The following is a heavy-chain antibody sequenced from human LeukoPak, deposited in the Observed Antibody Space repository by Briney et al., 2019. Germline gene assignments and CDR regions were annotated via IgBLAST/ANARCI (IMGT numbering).Heavy chain of an antibody. CDR1: GFTVSTNY. CDR2: IYSGGTT. D-gene: IGHD3-16*01. Sequence: PGGSLRLSCAASGFTVSTNYMTWVRQAPGKGLERVSVIYSGGTTYYADSVKGRFSISRDNSKNTLYLQMNSLRAEDTAVYYCARYDYGRSGFDYWGQGTLVTVSS. J-gene: IGHJ4*02. V-gene: IGHV3-66*01. CDR3: ARYDYGRSGFDY.